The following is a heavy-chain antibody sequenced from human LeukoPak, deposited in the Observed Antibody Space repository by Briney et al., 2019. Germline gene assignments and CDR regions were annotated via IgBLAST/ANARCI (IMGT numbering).Heavy chain of an antibody. CDR3: AREVGTGWANYYYYYYMDV. V-gene: IGHV4-61*02. CDR1: GGSISSGSYY. CDR2: IYTSGST. Sequence: SETLSLTCTVSGGSISSGSYYWSWIRQPAGKGLEWIGRIYTSGSTNYNPSLKSRVTISVDTSKNQFSLKLSSVTAADTAVYYCAREVGTGWANYYYYYYMDVWGKGTTVTVSS. J-gene: IGHJ6*03. D-gene: IGHD2-21*02.